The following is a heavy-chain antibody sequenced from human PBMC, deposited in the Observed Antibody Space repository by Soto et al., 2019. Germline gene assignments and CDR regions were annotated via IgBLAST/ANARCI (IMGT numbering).Heavy chain of an antibody. V-gene: IGHV1-18*01. D-gene: IGHD2-15*01. J-gene: IGHJ1*01. Sequence: ASVKVSCKASGYTFTSYGISWVRQAPGQGLEWMGWISAYNGNTNYAQKLQGRVTMTRDTSASTAYMELSSLRSEDTAVYYCARQPRYCSGGSCYDHLDTFQHWGQGTLVTVSS. CDR1: GYTFTSYG. CDR3: ARQPRYCSGGSCYDHLDTFQH. CDR2: ISAYNGNT.